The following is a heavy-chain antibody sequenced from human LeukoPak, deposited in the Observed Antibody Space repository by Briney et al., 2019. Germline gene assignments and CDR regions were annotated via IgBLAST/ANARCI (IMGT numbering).Heavy chain of an antibody. CDR2: INPNSGGT. CDR3: ATDQYDRVGGDWDAFDI. V-gene: IGHV1-2*02. CDR1: GYTFTGYY. J-gene: IGHJ3*02. Sequence: GASVKVSCKASGYTFTGYYMHWVRQAPGQGLEWMGWINPNSGGTNYAQKFQGRVTMTRDMSTSTVYMEMSSLRSEDTALYYCATDQYDRVGGDWDAFDIWGQGTMVTVSS. D-gene: IGHD3-22*01.